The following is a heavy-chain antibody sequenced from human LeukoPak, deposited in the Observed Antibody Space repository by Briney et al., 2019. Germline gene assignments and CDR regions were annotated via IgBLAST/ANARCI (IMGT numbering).Heavy chain of an antibody. Sequence: SETLSLTCTVSGGSVSSGNYYWSWIRQPPGKGLEWIGYRHYSGSTNYNPSLKSRVTISVDTSKNQFSLKLSSVTAADTAVYYCARDPSGYFNYWGQGTLATVSS. J-gene: IGHJ4*02. CDR1: GGSVSSGNYY. V-gene: IGHV4-61*01. CDR2: RHYSGST. CDR3: ARDPSGYFNY. D-gene: IGHD3-22*01.